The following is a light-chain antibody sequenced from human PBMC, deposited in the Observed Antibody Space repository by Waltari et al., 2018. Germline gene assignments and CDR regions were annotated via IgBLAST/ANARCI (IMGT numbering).Light chain of an antibody. J-gene: IGLJ3*02. CDR3: QSYDNSLRGSVL. CDR1: ASNVAPFG. Sequence: QSVLTQAPSMSGAPGQRVTISCTGDASNVAPFGVNCYQHLPGRVPKLLIYENTKRPSGVPDRFSGSKSGTSASLAIEGLQPEDEGDYYCQSYDNSLRGSVLFGGGTKVTV. CDR2: ENT. V-gene: IGLV1-40*01.